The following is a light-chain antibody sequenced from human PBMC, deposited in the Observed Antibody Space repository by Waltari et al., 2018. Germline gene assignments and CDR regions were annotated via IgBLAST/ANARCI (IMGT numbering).Light chain of an antibody. CDR1: SSDVVGYNY. CDR3: SSYTSSSKNV. J-gene: IGLJ1*01. Sequence: QSALTQPPSVSGSPGQSITISCTGTSSDVVGYNYSSWYQQHPGKAPKLMIYDVSNRPSGVSNRFSGSKSGNTASLTISGLQAEDEADYYCSSYTSSSKNVFGTGTKVTVL. CDR2: DVS. V-gene: IGLV2-14*01.